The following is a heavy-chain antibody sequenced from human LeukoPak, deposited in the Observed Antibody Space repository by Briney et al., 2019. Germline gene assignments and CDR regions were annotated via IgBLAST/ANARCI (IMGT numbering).Heavy chain of an antibody. J-gene: IGHJ4*02. CDR2: IYGTGST. CDR1: GYAPAKNSN. CDR3: ARYDSRGSASTRFDY. Sequence: SETLSLTCAVSGYAPAKNSNWGWFRQPPGKGLEGFGRIYGTGSTSYNPSLMHRVTMSVDTSKNHFSLKLTSVTAADTAVYYCARYDSRGSASTRFDYWGQGILVTISS. D-gene: IGHD3-16*01. V-gene: IGHV4-38-2*01.